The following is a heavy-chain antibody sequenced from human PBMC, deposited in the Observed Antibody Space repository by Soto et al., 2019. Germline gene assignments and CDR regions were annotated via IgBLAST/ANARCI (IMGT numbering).Heavy chain of an antibody. CDR2: ISPENGNT. Sequence: QVQLVQSGGEVKEPGASVKVPCKASGYRFSTYGISWVRQAPGQGHEWMGWISPENGNTKYAQRIQGRVTMTTDTSTTTAYMELRSLRSDDTAVYYCARANARMSERAYYDYGMDVWGQGTTVTVS. CDR3: ARANARMSERAYYDYGMDV. J-gene: IGHJ6*02. CDR1: GYRFSTYG. D-gene: IGHD2-2*01. V-gene: IGHV1-18*01.